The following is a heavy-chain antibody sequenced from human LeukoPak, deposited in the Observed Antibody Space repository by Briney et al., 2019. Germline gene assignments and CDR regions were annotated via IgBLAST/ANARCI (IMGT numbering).Heavy chain of an antibody. CDR1: GFTFSSYV. D-gene: IGHD4-17*01. V-gene: IGHV3-23*01. CDR3: AKDRDDYGDYAFDY. Sequence: GGSLRLSCAASGFTFSSYVMNWVRQAPGKGLEWVSGISRSGDGTYYADSVKGRFTISRDNSKNTLYLQMNGLRAEDTAVYYCAKDRDDYGDYAFDYWGQGALVTVSS. J-gene: IGHJ4*02. CDR2: ISRSGDGT.